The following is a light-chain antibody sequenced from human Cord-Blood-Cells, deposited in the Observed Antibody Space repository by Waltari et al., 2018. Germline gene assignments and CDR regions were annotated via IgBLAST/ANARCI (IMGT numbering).Light chain of an antibody. Sequence: QSALTQPASVSGSPGQSITISCTGTSSDVGGYNYVSWYQQHPGKAPKPMIYDVSNRPSGVSNRFSGSKSGHTASLTISGLQAEDEADYYCSSYTSSSTWVFGGGTKLTVL. J-gene: IGLJ3*02. CDR3: SSYTSSSTWV. CDR1: SSDVGGYNY. V-gene: IGLV2-14*03. CDR2: DVS.